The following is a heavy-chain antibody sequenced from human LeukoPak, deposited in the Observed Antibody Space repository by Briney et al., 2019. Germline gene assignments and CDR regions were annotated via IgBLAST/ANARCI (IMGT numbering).Heavy chain of an antibody. CDR1: GFTFSNYW. CDR2: ISSDGSST. V-gene: IGHV3-74*01. D-gene: IGHD3/OR15-3a*01. J-gene: IGHJ4*02. CDR3: AKPMISVMSLGADF. Sequence: GGPLTLSCAVSGFTFSNYWMHWVRQAPGKGLVWVSCISSDGSSTNYANSVKGRFSISRDNAKNTLYLHMNSLRAEDTALYYCAKPMISVMSLGADFWGQGSLVTVSS.